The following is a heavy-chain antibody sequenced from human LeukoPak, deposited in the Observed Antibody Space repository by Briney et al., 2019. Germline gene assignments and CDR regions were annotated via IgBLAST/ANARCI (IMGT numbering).Heavy chain of an antibody. D-gene: IGHD5-12*01. J-gene: IGHJ4*02. CDR3: AREVGGYDYFDY. V-gene: IGHV1-2*06. CDR1: GYTFTGYY. Sequence: ASVKVSCKAPGYTFTGYYMHWVRQAPGQGLEWMGRINPNSGGTNYAQKFQGRVTMTRDTSISTAYMELSRLRSDDTAVYYCAREVGGYDYFDYWGQGTLVTVSS. CDR2: INPNSGGT.